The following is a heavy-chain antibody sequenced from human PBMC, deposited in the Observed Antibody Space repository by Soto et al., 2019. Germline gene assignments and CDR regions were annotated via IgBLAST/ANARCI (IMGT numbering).Heavy chain of an antibody. CDR1: SDSMISSSYY. J-gene: IGHJ6*02. D-gene: IGHD6-6*01. Sequence: SDTLSLTCNVSSDSMISSSYYWGLIGQPPGKGFEWIGSMYYSVSTYYNPSLKSRVTISVDTSKNQFSLRLSSVTAADTAVYYCVRLPIAGRPGYYYYGMDVWGRGTTVT. CDR2: MYYSVST. CDR3: VRLPIAGRPGYYYYGMDV. V-gene: IGHV4-39*01.